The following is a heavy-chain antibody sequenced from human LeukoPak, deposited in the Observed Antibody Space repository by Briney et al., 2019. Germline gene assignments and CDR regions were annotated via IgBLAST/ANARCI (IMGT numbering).Heavy chain of an antibody. CDR3: ARDHRDNTYYYYGMDV. Sequence: PGRSLRLSCAASGFTFSSYWMSWVRKAPGKGLEWVANIKQDGSEKYYVDSVKGRFTISRDNAKNSLYLQMNSLRAEDTAVYYCARDHRDNTYYYYGMDVWGQGTTVTVSS. V-gene: IGHV3-7*01. D-gene: IGHD1-1*01. CDR1: GFTFSSYW. J-gene: IGHJ6*02. CDR2: IKQDGSEK.